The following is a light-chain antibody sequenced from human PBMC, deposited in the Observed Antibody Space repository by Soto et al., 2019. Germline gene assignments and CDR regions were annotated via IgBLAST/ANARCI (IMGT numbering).Light chain of an antibody. Sequence: EIVLTQSPGTLSFSPGERATLSCRASQSVSSSYLAWYRQKPGQAPRLLIYGASSRATGIPDRFSGSGSGTDFTLTISRLEPEDFAVYYCQQYGSSPTFGGGTKVEIK. CDR2: GAS. CDR3: QQYGSSPT. V-gene: IGKV3-20*01. J-gene: IGKJ4*01. CDR1: QSVSSSY.